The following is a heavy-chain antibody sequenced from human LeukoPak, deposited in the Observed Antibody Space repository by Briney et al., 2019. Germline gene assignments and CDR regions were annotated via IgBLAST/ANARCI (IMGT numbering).Heavy chain of an antibody. J-gene: IGHJ4*02. CDR2: ISSNGGST. Sequence: QSGGSLRLSCSASGFTFSSYAMHWVRQAPGKGLEYVSAISSNGGSTYYADSVKGRFTISGDNSKNTLYLQMSSLRAEDTAVYYCVKDGTDGYSGYFDYWGQGTLVTVSS. D-gene: IGHD5-24*01. CDR1: GFTFSSYA. V-gene: IGHV3-64D*06. CDR3: VKDGTDGYSGYFDY.